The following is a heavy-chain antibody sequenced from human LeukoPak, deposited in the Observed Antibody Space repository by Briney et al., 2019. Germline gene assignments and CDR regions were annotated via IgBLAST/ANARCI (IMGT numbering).Heavy chain of an antibody. CDR1: GYTFTSYG. D-gene: IGHD6-19*01. V-gene: IGHV1-18*01. Sequence: ASVKVSCKASGYTFTSYGISWVRQAPGQGLEWMGWISAYNGNTNYAQKLQGRVTMTTDTSTSTAYMELRSLRSDDTAVYYCASPIKTYSSGWYETYYFDYWGQGTLVTVSS. J-gene: IGHJ4*02. CDR2: ISAYNGNT. CDR3: ASPIKTYSSGWYETYYFDY.